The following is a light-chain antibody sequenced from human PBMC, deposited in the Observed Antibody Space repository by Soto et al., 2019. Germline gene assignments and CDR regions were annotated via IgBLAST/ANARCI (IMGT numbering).Light chain of an antibody. V-gene: IGLV2-14*01. Sequence: QSLLTQPASVSGSPGQSITISCTGTSSDVGGYNYVSWYQQHPGKAPKLMIYEVSNRPSGVSNRFSGSKPGNTASLTISGLQAEDEADYYCSSYTSSSTPGVFGGGTKLTVL. CDR3: SSYTSSSTPGV. J-gene: IGLJ3*02. CDR1: SSDVGGYNY. CDR2: EVS.